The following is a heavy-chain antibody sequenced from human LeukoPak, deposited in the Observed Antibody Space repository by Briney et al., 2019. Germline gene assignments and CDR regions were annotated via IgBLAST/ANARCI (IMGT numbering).Heavy chain of an antibody. CDR3: ARDRWSTDYGSRYYFDY. J-gene: IGHJ4*02. V-gene: IGHV1-18*01. Sequence: ASVKVSCTASGYTFTSYGISWVRQAPGQGLEWIGWISAYSGNTNYAQTLQGRVTMTTDTSTSTAYMELRSLRCDDTAVYYCARDRWSTDYGSRYYFDYWGQGTLVTVSS. CDR1: GYTFTSYG. CDR2: ISAYSGNT. D-gene: IGHD4/OR15-4a*01.